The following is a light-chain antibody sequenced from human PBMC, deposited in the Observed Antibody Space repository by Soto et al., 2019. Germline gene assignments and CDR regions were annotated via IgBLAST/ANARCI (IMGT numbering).Light chain of an antibody. V-gene: IGLV2-14*01. Sequence: QSAMTQPASVSGSPGQSITISCTGTSSDVGGYNFVSWYQQYPGKAPKLMIFEISNRPSEVSNRFSGSKSGNTASLTISGLQAEDEADYYCSSYTTSSTSVFGTVTKLTVL. CDR1: SSDVGGYNF. J-gene: IGLJ1*01. CDR2: EIS. CDR3: SSYTTSSTSV.